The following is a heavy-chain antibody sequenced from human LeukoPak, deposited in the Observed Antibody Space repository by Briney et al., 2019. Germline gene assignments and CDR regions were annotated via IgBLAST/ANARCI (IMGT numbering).Heavy chain of an antibody. V-gene: IGHV3-33*06. CDR2: IWYDGSNK. CDR3: ANGEYCSSTSCWPEKNDAFDI. D-gene: IGHD2-2*01. CDR1: GFTFSSYG. J-gene: IGHJ3*02. Sequence: PGRSLRLSCAASGFTFSSYGMHWVRQAPGKGLEWVAVIWYDGSNKYYADSVKGRFTISRDNSKNTLYLQMNSLRAEDTAVYYCANGEYCSSTSCWPEKNDAFDIWGQGTMVTVSS.